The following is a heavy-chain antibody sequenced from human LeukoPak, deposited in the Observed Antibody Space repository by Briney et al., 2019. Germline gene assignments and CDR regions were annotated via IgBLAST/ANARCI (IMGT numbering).Heavy chain of an antibody. CDR3: ARSGELWLDFDY. CDR2: ISSSSSYI. V-gene: IGHV3-21*01. CDR1: GFTFSSYT. D-gene: IGHD3-16*01. J-gene: IGHJ4*02. Sequence: PGGSLRLSCAASGFTFSSYTMTWVRQAPGKGLEWVSSISSSSSYIYYADSVKGRFTISRDNAKNSLYLQMNSLRAEDTAVYYCARSGELWLDFDYWGQGTLVTVSS.